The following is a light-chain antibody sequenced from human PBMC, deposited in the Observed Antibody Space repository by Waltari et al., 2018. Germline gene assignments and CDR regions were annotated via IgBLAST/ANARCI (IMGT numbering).Light chain of an antibody. J-gene: IGKJ2*01. Sequence: EIVMTQSPATLSVSPGETATLSCRASQSINRNLAWYQQKPGQAPRPLIYGASTRATNVPARCSGSGSCREVTLTISSLQSEDFAIYYCQQYSNWSPYTFGQGTKLEIK. CDR3: QQYSNWSPYT. CDR1: QSINRN. V-gene: IGKV3-15*01. CDR2: GAS.